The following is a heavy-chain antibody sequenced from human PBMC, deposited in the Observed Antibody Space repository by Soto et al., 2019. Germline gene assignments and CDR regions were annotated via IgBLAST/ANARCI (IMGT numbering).Heavy chain of an antibody. V-gene: IGHV3-23*01. CDR1: GFSFVNYA. CDR3: ARANGVTIFGVVPNWFDP. D-gene: IGHD3-3*01. J-gene: IGHJ5*02. CDR2: ISGSGFDT. Sequence: GGSLRLSCAASGFSFVNYAMSWVRQSPGKGLEWVSTISGSGFDTKYADSVRGRFAFSRDNSKNSLYLQMNSLRAEDTAVYYCARANGVTIFGVVPNWFDPWGQGTLVTVSS.